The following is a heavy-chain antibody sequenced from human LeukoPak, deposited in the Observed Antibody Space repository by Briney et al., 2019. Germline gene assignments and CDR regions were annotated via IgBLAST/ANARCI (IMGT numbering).Heavy chain of an antibody. D-gene: IGHD6-13*01. J-gene: IGHJ4*02. Sequence: GPTLVKPTHTLTLTCTFSGSGVGVGWLRQPPGKALEWLALIYWADNTRYSPSLTTTLTITKNTSKNQVVLPMTAHTPVNNATYHCEQPASPGTLDYWGEGTLVIDSS. CDR2: IYWADNT. CDR1: GSGVG. CDR3: EQPASPGTLDY. V-gene: IGHV2-5*02.